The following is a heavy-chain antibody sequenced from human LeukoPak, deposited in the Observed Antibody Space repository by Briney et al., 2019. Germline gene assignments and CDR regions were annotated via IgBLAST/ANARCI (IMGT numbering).Heavy chain of an antibody. CDR3: AKDVAANWKEGLDY. D-gene: IGHD1-1*01. CDR2: IWYDGSNK. V-gene: IGHV3-33*06. Sequence: GGSLRLSCAASGFTFSSYDIHWVRQAPGKGLEWVAVIWYDGSNKYYTDSVKGRFTISRDNSKNTLYLQMNSLRAEDTAVYYCAKDVAANWKEGLDYWGQGTLVTVSS. CDR1: GFTFSSYD. J-gene: IGHJ4*02.